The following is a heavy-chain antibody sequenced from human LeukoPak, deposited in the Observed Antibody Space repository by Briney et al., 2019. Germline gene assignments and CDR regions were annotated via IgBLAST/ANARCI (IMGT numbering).Heavy chain of an antibody. CDR1: GGSINSHY. CDR2: IYNSGSI. Sequence: PSETLSLTCTVSGGSINSHYCNWIRQSPGKGLEWIGYIYNSGSINYNPSLKSRVTISVDTSKNQFSLKLGSVTAADTAIYYCATKVRGGFDIWGQGTMVTVSS. V-gene: IGHV4-59*11. D-gene: IGHD2-15*01. J-gene: IGHJ3*02. CDR3: ATKVRGGFDI.